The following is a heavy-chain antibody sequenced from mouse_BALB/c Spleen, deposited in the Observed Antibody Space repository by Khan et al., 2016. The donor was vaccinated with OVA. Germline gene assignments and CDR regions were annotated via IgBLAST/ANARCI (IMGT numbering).Heavy chain of an antibody. Sequence: EVQLVESGGGLVKPGGSLKLSCAASGFTFSDYYMYWVRQTPEKRLEWVATISDGTTSIYYPDNVKGRFTISRDNAKNNLYLQMSSLKSEDTAMYYCTRGYYGDPFAYWGQGTLVTVSA. D-gene: IGHD2-13*01. CDR2: ISDGTTSI. V-gene: IGHV5-4*02. CDR1: GFTFSDYY. J-gene: IGHJ3*01. CDR3: TRGYYGDPFAY.